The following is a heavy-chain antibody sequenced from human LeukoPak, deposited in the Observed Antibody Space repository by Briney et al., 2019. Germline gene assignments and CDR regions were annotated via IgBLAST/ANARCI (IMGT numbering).Heavy chain of an antibody. Sequence: SETLSLTCAVYGGSFSGYYWSWIRQPPGKGLEWFGDINHSGRTNYDPSLKSRVTISVDTSKNQFSLKLSSVTAADTAVYYCAREKVTMVRGSYLDWGQGTLVTVSS. CDR1: GGSFSGYY. D-gene: IGHD3-10*01. V-gene: IGHV4-34*01. CDR2: INHSGRT. J-gene: IGHJ4*02. CDR3: AREKVTMVRGSYLD.